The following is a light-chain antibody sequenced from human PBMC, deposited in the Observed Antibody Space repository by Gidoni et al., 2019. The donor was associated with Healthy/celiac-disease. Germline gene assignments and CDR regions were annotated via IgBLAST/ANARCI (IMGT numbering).Light chain of an antibody. J-gene: IGKJ2*01. CDR3: QQSYSTPYT. Sequence: DIQMTQSPSSLSASVGDRVTITCRASQSISSYLNWYQQKPGKAPKLLIYAASNLQSGFPSRFSGSGSGTDFTLTISSLQPEDFATYYCQQSYSTPYTFGQGTKLEIK. CDR1: QSISSY. V-gene: IGKV1-39*01. CDR2: AAS.